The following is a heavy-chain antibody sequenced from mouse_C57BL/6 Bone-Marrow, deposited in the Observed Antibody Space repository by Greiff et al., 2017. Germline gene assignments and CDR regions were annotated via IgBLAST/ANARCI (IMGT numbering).Heavy chain of an antibody. J-gene: IGHJ3*01. Sequence: EVKLVESGEGLVKPGGSLKLSCAASGFTFSSYAMSWVRQTPEKRPEWVAYISSGGDYIYYADTVKGRFTISRDNARNTLYLQMSSLKSEDTAMYYCTRDRIRYDYGAWFAYWGQGTLVTVSA. D-gene: IGHD2-4*01. V-gene: IGHV5-9-1*02. CDR3: TRDRIRYDYGAWFAY. CDR1: GFTFSSYA. CDR2: ISSGGDYI.